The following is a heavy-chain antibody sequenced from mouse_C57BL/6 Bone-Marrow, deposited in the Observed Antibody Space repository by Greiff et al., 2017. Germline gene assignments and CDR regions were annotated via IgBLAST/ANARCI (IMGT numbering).Heavy chain of an antibody. D-gene: IGHD1-1*01. V-gene: IGHV5-15*01. CDR2: ISNLAYSI. Sequence: DVQLQESGGGLVQPGGSLKLSCAASGFTFSDYGMAWVRQAPRKGPEWVAFISNLAYSIYYADTVTGRFTISRENAKNTLYLEMSSLRSEDTAMYYCARGFITTVVDWYFDVWGTGTTVTVSS. J-gene: IGHJ1*03. CDR3: ARGFITTVVDWYFDV. CDR1: GFTFSDYG.